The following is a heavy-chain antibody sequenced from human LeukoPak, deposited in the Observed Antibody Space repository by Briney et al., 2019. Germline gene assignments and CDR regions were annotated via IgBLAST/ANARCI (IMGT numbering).Heavy chain of an antibody. Sequence: ASVKVSCKASGYTFTSYDINWVRQATGQGLEWMGWMNPNSGNTGYAQKFQGRVTITRNTSISTAYMELSSLRSEDTAVYYCARRVAGSYRSAFDIWGQGTMVTVSS. CDR3: ARRVAGSYRSAFDI. V-gene: IGHV1-8*03. D-gene: IGHD3-10*01. CDR2: MNPNSGNT. J-gene: IGHJ3*02. CDR1: GYTFTSYD.